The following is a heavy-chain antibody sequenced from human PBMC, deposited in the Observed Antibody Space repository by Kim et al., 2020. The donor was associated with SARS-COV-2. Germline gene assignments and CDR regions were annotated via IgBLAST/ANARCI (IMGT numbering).Heavy chain of an antibody. D-gene: IGHD5-18*01. CDR1: GLTLSDAW. CDR3: TTWDTGF. V-gene: IGHV3-15*01. CDR2: IKSRRSGGTT. Sequence: GGSLRLSCAASGLTLSDAWMSWVRQAPGKGLEWVGRIKSRRSGGTTDYAAAVKGRFTISRDDSRDMMYLQMNSLTTEDTAVYHCTTWDTGFWGQGTLVTVSS. J-gene: IGHJ4*02.